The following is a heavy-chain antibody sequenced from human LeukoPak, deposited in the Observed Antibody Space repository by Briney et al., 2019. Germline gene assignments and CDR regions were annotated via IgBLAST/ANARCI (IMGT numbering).Heavy chain of an antibody. CDR3: AREPHSSSWYGDY. D-gene: IGHD6-13*01. Sequence: PGGSLRLSCAASGFTFSSYEMNWVRQAPGKGLEWVSYISSSGSTIYYADSVKGRFTISRDNAENSLYLQMNSLRAEDTAVYYCAREPHSSSWYGDYWGQGTLVTVSS. V-gene: IGHV3-48*03. CDR2: ISSSGSTI. J-gene: IGHJ4*02. CDR1: GFTFSSYE.